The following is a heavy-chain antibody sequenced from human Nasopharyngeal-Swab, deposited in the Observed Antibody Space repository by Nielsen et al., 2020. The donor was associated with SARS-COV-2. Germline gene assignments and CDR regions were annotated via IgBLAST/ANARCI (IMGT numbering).Heavy chain of an antibody. D-gene: IGHD3-10*01. J-gene: IGHJ5*02. CDR2: INPSGGST. CDR3: AREPGDGVSWFDP. Sequence: ASVKVSCKASGYTFTSYYMHWVRQAPGQGLEWMGIINPSGGSTSYAQKFQGRVTMTRDMSTSTVYMGLSSLRSEDTAVYYCAREPGDGVSWFDPWGQGTLVTVSS. CDR1: GYTFTSYY. V-gene: IGHV1-46*01.